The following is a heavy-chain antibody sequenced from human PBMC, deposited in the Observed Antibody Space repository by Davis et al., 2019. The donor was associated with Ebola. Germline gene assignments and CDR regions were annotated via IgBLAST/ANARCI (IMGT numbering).Heavy chain of an antibody. CDR2: IYPGDSDT. V-gene: IGHV5-51*01. CDR3: ARHGIAARPRYYYYGMDV. Sequence: GESLKISCQGSGYSFTSYWIGWVRQLPGKGLEWMGIIYPGDSDTRYSPSFQGQVTISADKSISTAYLQWSSLKASDTAMYYCARHGIAARPRYYYYGMDVWGQGTLVTVSS. J-gene: IGHJ6*02. D-gene: IGHD6-6*01. CDR1: GYSFTSYW.